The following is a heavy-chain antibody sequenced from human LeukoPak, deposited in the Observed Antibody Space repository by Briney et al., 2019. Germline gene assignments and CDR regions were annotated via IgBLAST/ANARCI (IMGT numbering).Heavy chain of an antibody. CDR1: GYSISSGYY. D-gene: IGHD4-11*01. CDR2: IYHSGST. CDR3: AREWGSKTTGFFDP. Sequence: SETLSLTCTVSGYSISSGYYWGWIRQPPGKGLEWIGSIYHSGSTYYNPSLKSRVTISVDASKNQFSLKLSSVTAADTAVYYCAREWGSKTTGFFDPWGQGTLVTVSS. J-gene: IGHJ5*02. V-gene: IGHV4-38-2*02.